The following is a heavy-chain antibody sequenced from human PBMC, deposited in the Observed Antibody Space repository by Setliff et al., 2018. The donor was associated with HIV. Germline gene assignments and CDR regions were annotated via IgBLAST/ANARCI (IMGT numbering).Heavy chain of an antibody. J-gene: IGHJ2*01. CDR2: VYPSDGNT. D-gene: IGHD5-12*01. CDR3: ARGWGAERWLQLDPRYFDL. Sequence: ASVKVSCKASGYTFTSYYMHWVRQAPGQGLEWMGMVYPSDGNTGYAQKFQGRVTMTRNTSISTAYMELSSLRSEDTAVYYCARGWGAERWLQLDPRYFDLWGRGTLVTVSS. V-gene: IGHV1-8*01. CDR1: GYTFTSYY.